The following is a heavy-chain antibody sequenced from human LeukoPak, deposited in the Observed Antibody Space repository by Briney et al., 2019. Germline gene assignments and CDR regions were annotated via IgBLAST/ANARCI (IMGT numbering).Heavy chain of an antibody. CDR2: INPSGGST. Sequence: ASVKVSCKASGYTFTSYYMHWVRQAPGQGLEWMGIINPSGGSTSYAQKFQGRVTMTEDTSTDTAYMELSSLRSEDTAVYYCATYADMNKDRSEGAENIVVVPAAITGHYYMDVWGKGTTVTVSS. CDR3: ATYADMNKDRSEGAENIVVVPAAITGHYYMDV. D-gene: IGHD2-2*01. CDR1: GYTFTSYY. V-gene: IGHV1-46*01. J-gene: IGHJ6*03.